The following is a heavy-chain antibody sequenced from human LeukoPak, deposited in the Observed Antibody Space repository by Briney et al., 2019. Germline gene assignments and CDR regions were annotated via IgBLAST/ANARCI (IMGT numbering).Heavy chain of an antibody. J-gene: IGHJ4*02. V-gene: IGHV1-69*13. CDR3: ARVFGRGVVVNPYFDY. CDR2: IIPIFGTA. Sequence: SVKVSCKASGGTFSSYAISWVRQAPGQGLEWMGGIIPIFGTANYAQKFQGRVTITADESTSTAYMELSSLRSEDTAVYYCARVFGRGVVVNPYFDYWGQGTLVTVSS. CDR1: GGTFSSYA. D-gene: IGHD2-21*01.